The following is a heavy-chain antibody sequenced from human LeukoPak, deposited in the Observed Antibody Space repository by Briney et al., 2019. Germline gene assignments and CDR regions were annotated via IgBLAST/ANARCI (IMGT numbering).Heavy chain of an antibody. V-gene: IGHV3-74*01. CDR2: INSDGSST. J-gene: IGHJ5*02. D-gene: IGHD6-13*01. Sequence: SGGSLRLSCAASGFTFSSYWMHWVRQAPGKGLVWVSRINSDGSSTSYADSVKGRFTVSRDNAKNSLYLQMNSLRAEDTAVYYCAKGHRRASSWSPTGFDPWGQGTLVTVSS. CDR1: GFTFSSYW. CDR3: AKGHRRASSWSPTGFDP.